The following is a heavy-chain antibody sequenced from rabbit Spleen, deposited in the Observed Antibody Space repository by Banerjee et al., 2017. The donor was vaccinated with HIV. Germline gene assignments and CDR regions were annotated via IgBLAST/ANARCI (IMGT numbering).Heavy chain of an antibody. CDR2: INTITGKS. CDR1: GVSFSDKDV. V-gene: IGHV1S45*01. D-gene: IGHD6-1*01. J-gene: IGHJ6*01. CDR3: ARAGYAGYGYANFRDYYGMDL. Sequence: QEQLVESGGGLVKPEGSLTLTCKASGVSFSDKDVMCWVRQAPGKGLEWIACINTITGKSVYASWAKGRFIMSRTSSTTVTLQMTSLTAADTATYFCARAGYAGYGYANFRDYYGMDLWGPGTLVTVS.